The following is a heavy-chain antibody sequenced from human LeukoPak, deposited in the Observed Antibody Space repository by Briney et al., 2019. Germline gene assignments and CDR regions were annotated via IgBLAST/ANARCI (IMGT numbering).Heavy chain of an antibody. CDR1: GGSISSYY. Sequence: PSETLSLTCTVSGGSISSYYWSWIRQPPGKGLEWVGYIYYSGSTNYNPSLKSRVTISLDTSKNQFSLKLSSVTAADTAVYYCARDTYYYDSSGYYKGDWGQGTLVTVSS. D-gene: IGHD3-22*01. CDR2: IYYSGST. V-gene: IGHV4-59*12. CDR3: ARDTYYYDSSGYYKGD. J-gene: IGHJ4*02.